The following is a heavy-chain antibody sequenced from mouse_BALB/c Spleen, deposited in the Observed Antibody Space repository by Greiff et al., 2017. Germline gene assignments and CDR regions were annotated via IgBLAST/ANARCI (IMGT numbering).Heavy chain of an antibody. D-gene: IGHD1-2*01. CDR1: GYSITSDYA. CDR2: ISYSGST. CDR3: ARFTTATFDY. J-gene: IGHJ2*01. V-gene: IGHV3-2*02. Sequence: EVQLVESGPGLVKPSQSLSLTCTVTGYSITSDYAWNWIRQFPGNKLEWMGYISYSGSTSYNPSLKSRISITRDTSKNQFFLQLNSVTTEDTATYYCARFTTATFDYWGQGTTLTVSS.